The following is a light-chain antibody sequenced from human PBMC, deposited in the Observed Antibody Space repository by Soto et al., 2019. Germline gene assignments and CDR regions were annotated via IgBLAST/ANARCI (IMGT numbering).Light chain of an antibody. CDR2: DAS. CDR3: QQYTENSGT. J-gene: IGKJ1*01. Sequence: DIQLTQSPSTLSASVGERVTRTCRASQRMTSWLAWYQQKPGKAPKVLIYDASSLESGVPSRFSGSESGTEFTLTISSLQPDDIATYYCQQYTENSGTFGQGTKVDIK. V-gene: IGKV1-5*01. CDR1: QRMTSW.